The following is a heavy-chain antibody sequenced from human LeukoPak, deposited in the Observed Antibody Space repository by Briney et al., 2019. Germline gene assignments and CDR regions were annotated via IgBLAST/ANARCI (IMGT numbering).Heavy chain of an antibody. D-gene: IGHD2/OR15-2a*01. CDR1: GGSISSYS. CDR2: VYTSGGT. V-gene: IGHV4-4*07. J-gene: IGHJ5*02. CDR3: ARLLSRNWFDP. Sequence: SETLSLTCTVSGGSISSYSWSWIRQPAGKGLEWIGHVYTSGGTNYNPSLKSRVTMSIDTPKNQFSLKLRSVTAADTAVYYCARLLSRNWFDPWGQGTLVTVSS.